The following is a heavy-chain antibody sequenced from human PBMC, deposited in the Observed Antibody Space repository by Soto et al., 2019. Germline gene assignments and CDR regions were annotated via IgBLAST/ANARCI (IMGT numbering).Heavy chain of an antibody. Sequence: GSVRLSCTASGFTFGDYAMSWVRQAPGKWLEWVGSIRRKAYGGTTEYAASVKCRSTISREDSKSIAYLQMNSLKTEETAVYYCVAAAGRDPFDYWGQGTLVNLSS. CDR3: VAAAGRDPFDY. D-gene: IGHD6-13*01. J-gene: IGHJ4*02. V-gene: IGHV3-49*04. CDR2: IRRKAYGGTT. CDR1: GFTFGDYA.